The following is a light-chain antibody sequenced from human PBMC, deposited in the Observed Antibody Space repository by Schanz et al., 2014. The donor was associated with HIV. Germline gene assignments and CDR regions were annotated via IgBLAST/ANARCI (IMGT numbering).Light chain of an antibody. Sequence: QSALTQPPSASGSPGQSVTISCTGTSSDVGGYKYVSWYQQHPGKAPKLMIYEVNQRPSGVPDRFSGSKSGNTASLTVSGLQAEDEADYFCQSFDSSLNGVVFGGGTKLTVL. CDR2: EVN. V-gene: IGLV2-8*01. CDR1: SSDVGGYKY. CDR3: QSFDSSLNGVV. J-gene: IGLJ2*01.